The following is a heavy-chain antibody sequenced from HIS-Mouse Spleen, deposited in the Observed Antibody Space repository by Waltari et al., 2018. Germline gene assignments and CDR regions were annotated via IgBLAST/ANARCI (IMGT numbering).Heavy chain of an antibody. Sequence: QVQLQESGPGLVKPSETQSLTCTVSGYSISSGYYWALIRQPPGKGLEWIGSIYHSGSTYYNPSLKSRVTISVDTSKNQFSLKLSSVTAADTAVYYCARALEYSSSWYYYYYGMDVWGQGTTVTVSS. D-gene: IGHD6-13*01. CDR1: GYSISSGYY. CDR3: ARALEYSSSWYYYYYGMDV. V-gene: IGHV4-38-2*02. J-gene: IGHJ6*02. CDR2: IYHSGST.